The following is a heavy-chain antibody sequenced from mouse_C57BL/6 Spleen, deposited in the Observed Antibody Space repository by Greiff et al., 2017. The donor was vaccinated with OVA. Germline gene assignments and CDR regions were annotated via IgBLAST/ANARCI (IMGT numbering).Heavy chain of an antibody. CDR2: IYPGDGDT. D-gene: IGHD1-1*01. V-gene: IGHV1-80*01. J-gene: IGHJ4*01. Sequence: QVHVKQSGAELVKPGASVKISCKASGYAFSSYWMNWVKQRPGKGLEWIGQIYPGDGDTNYNGKFKGKATLTADKSSSTAYMQLSSLTSEDSAVYFCARYGRDYYAMDYWGQGTSVTVSS. CDR3: ARYGRDYYAMDY. CDR1: GYAFSSYW.